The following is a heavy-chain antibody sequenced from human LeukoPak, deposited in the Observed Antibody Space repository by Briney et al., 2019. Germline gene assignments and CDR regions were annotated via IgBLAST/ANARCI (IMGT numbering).Heavy chain of an antibody. Sequence: SVKVSCKASGGTFSSYAISWVRQAPGQGLEWMGGIIPIFGTANYAQKFQGRVTITADESTSTAYMELSSLRSEDTAVYYCARDAAGATKGGFDYWGQGTLVTVSS. D-gene: IGHD1-26*01. J-gene: IGHJ4*02. CDR2: IIPIFGTA. CDR3: ARDAAGATKGGFDY. V-gene: IGHV1-69*13. CDR1: GGTFSSYA.